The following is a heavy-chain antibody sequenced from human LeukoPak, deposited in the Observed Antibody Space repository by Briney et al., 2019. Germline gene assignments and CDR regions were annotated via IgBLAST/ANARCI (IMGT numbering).Heavy chain of an antibody. J-gene: IGHJ4*02. CDR1: GFTFSSYG. CDR3: ARDLHQEYCSGGSCRSNPGSDGY. D-gene: IGHD2-15*01. V-gene: IGHV3-33*01. Sequence: PGGSLRLSCAASGFTFSSYGMHWVRQAPGKGLEWVAVIWYDGSNKYYADSVKGRFTISRDNAKNSLYLQMNSLRAEDTAVYYCARDLHQEYCSGGSCRSNPGSDGYWGQGTLVTVSS. CDR2: IWYDGSNK.